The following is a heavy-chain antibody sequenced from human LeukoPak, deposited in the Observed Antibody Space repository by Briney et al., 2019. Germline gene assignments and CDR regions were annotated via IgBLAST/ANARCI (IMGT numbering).Heavy chain of an antibody. Sequence: GRSQRLSCAASGFTFTEYAMHWVRQAPGKGLEWVSSISYDGSKNYYADSVKGRFSISRDNSKSTLYLQMDSLRAEDTAVYYCASNRGSDYWGQGTLVTVSS. V-gene: IGHV3-30*01. CDR3: ASNRGSDY. CDR1: GFTFTEYA. J-gene: IGHJ4*02. D-gene: IGHD1-14*01. CDR2: ISYDGSKN.